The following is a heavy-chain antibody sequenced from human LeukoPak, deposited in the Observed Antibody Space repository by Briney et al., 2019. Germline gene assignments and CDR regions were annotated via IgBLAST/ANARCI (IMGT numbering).Heavy chain of an antibody. J-gene: IGHJ5*02. D-gene: IGHD4-17*01. V-gene: IGHV3-48*03. CDR1: GFTFSSYE. CDR3: ARGDYGDYVSPPNWFDP. CDR2: ISSRGSTI. Sequence: PGGSLRLSCAASGFTFSSYEMNWVRQAPGKGLEWVSYISSRGSTIYYADSVKGRFTISRDNAKNSLYLQMNSLRAEDTAVYYCARGDYGDYVSPPNWFDPWGQGTLVTVSS.